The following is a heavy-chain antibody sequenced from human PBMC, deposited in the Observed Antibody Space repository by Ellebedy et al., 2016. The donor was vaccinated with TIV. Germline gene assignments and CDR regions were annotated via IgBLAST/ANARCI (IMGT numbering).Heavy chain of an antibody. V-gene: IGHV4-38-2*02. CDR1: GYSISSGYY. CDR2: IYHSGST. Sequence: SETLSLXXTVSGYSISSGYYWGWIRQPPGKGLEWIGSIYHSGSTYYNPSLKSRVTISVDTSKNQFSLKLSSVTAADTAVYYCARVGDATPLDYWGQGTLVTVSS. CDR3: ARVGDATPLDY. J-gene: IGHJ4*02. D-gene: IGHD2-15*01.